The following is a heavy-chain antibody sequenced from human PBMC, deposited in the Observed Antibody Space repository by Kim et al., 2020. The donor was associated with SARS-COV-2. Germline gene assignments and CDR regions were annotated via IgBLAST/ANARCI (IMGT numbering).Heavy chain of an antibody. J-gene: IGHJ4*02. V-gene: IGHV3-33*01. CDR3: AREGIAAAGFHFDY. D-gene: IGHD6-13*01. CDR1: GFTFSSYG. CDR2: IWYDGSNK. Sequence: GGSLRLSCAASGFTFSSYGMHWVRQAPGKGLEWVAVIWYDGSNKYYADSVKGRFTISRDNSKNTLYLRMNSLRAEDTAVYYCAREGIAAAGFHFDYWGQGTLVTVSS.